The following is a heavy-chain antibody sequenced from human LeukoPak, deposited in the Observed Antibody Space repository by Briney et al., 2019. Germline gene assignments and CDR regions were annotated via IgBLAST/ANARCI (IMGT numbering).Heavy chain of an antibody. CDR3: ARDLEYSGGPWAFDY. CDR1: GYTLTGYY. Sequence: ASVKVSCKASGYTLTGYYMHWVRQAPGQGLEWMGWINPNSGDTNYAQKFQGRVTMTRDTSISTAYMELSRLRYDDTAVYYCARDLEYSGGPWAFDYWGQGTLVTVSS. D-gene: IGHD1-26*01. V-gene: IGHV1-2*02. J-gene: IGHJ4*02. CDR2: INPNSGDT.